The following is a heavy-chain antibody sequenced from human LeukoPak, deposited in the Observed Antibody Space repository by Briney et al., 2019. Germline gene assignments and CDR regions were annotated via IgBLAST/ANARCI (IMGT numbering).Heavy chain of an antibody. J-gene: IGHJ3*02. CDR3: ARVLGSMYWVWRQLGEEGAFDI. Sequence: ASVKVSCKASGYTFTSYYMHWVRQAPGQGLEWMGIINPSGGSTSYAQKFQGRVTMTTDTSTSTAYMELRSLRSDDTAVYYCARVLGSMYWVWRQLGEEGAFDIWGQGTMVTVSS. V-gene: IGHV1-46*01. CDR2: INPSGGST. D-gene: IGHD6-13*01. CDR1: GYTFTSYY.